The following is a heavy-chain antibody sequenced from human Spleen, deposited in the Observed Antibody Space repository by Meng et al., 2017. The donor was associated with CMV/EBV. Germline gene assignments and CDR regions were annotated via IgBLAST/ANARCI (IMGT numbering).Heavy chain of an antibody. Sequence: GGSLRLSCAASGFTFSGYWMSWVRQTPGKGLEWVANIDQDGSEKYYVDAVEGRFTISRDNAKNSLYLQMNSLRAEDTAVYYCARDYSETGGNDYWGQGTLVTVSS. D-gene: IGHD3-22*01. V-gene: IGHV3-7*01. J-gene: IGHJ4*02. CDR3: ARDYSETGGNDY. CDR1: GFTFSGYW. CDR2: IDQDGSEK.